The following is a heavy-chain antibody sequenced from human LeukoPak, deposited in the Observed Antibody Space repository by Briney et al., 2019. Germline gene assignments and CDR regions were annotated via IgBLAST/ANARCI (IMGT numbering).Heavy chain of an antibody. D-gene: IGHD3-22*01. CDR3: ARHAYYYDRSGSYEAFDI. CDR2: IYTSGST. V-gene: IGHV4-4*07. Sequence: SETLSLTCTVTGGSISSSYWSWIRQPAGKGLEWIGRIYTSGSTNYNPSLKSRVTVSADTSKKQFSLKLSSVTAADTAVYYCARHAYYYDRSGSYEAFDIWGQGTMVTVSS. J-gene: IGHJ3*02. CDR1: GGSISSSY.